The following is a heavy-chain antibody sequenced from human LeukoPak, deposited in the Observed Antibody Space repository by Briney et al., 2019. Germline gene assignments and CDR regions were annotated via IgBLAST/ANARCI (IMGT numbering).Heavy chain of an antibody. CDR1: GFTFSSYA. D-gene: IGHD4-17*01. Sequence: PGGSLRLSCAASGFTFSSYAMSWVRQAPGKGLEWVSAISGSGGSTYYADSVKGRFTISRDNSKNTLYPQMNSLRAEDTAVYYCAKFLLGGTVTTGFDYWGQGTLVTVSS. CDR2: ISGSGGST. CDR3: AKFLLGGTVTTGFDY. V-gene: IGHV3-23*01. J-gene: IGHJ4*02.